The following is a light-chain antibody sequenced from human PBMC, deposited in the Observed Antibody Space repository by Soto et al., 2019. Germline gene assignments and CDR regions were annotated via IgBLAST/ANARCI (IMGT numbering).Light chain of an antibody. J-gene: IGKJ1*01. V-gene: IGKV3-20*01. CDR3: QQYGSSVRT. CDR1: QSVSSN. CDR2: GAS. Sequence: EIVMTQSPATLSLSPGERATLSCRASQSVSSNLAWYQQKPGQAPRLLIYGASSRATGIPDRFSGSGSGTDFTLTISRLEPEDFAVYYCQQYGSSVRTFGQVTKVDIK.